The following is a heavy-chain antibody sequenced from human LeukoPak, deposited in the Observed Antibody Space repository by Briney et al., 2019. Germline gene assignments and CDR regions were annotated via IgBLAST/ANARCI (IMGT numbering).Heavy chain of an antibody. J-gene: IGHJ4*02. V-gene: IGHV3-23*01. Sequence: GGSLRLSCADSGFTFSSYAMSWVRQAPGKGLEWVSSIGGSSTRTYYADSVKGRFTVSRDNPKNTLYLQMNSLRAEDTAVYYCAKQRDYYDSSGYYRGYYFDYWGQGTLVTVSS. CDR1: GFTFSSYA. CDR3: AKQRDYYDSSGYYRGYYFDY. D-gene: IGHD3-22*01. CDR2: IGGSSTRT.